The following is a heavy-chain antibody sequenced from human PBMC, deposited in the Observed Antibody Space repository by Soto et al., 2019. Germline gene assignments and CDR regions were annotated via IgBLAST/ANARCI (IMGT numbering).Heavy chain of an antibody. D-gene: IGHD1-26*01. CDR3: ANDSGSYYPNAIDI. CDR1: GGSISSYY. J-gene: IGHJ3*02. CDR2: IYYSGST. V-gene: IGHV4-59*01. Sequence: SETLSLTCTVSGGSISSYYWSWIRQPPGKGLEWIGYIYYSGSTNYNPSHKSRVTISVDTSKNQFSLKLSSVTAADTAVYYCANDSGSYYPNAIDIWGQGTMVTVSS.